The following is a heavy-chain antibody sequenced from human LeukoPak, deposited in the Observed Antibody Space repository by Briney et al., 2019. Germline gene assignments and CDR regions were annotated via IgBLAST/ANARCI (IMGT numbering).Heavy chain of an antibody. CDR1: GFTVSNY. CDR3: ASTSRDGNGHYWE. V-gene: IGHV3-66*01. CDR2: IYSGGGA. J-gene: IGHJ4*02. Sequence: SGGSLRLSCAASGFTVSNYMSWVRQAPGKGLEWVSVIYSGGGAYYPNSVKGRFTISRDNSKNTLYLQMSSLRAEDTAVYYCASTSRDGNGHYWEWGQGTLVTVSS. D-gene: IGHD3-22*01.